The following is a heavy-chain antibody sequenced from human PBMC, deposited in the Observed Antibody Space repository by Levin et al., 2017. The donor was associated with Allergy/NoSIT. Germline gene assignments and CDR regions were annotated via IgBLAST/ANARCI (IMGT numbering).Heavy chain of an antibody. V-gene: IGHV3-21*01. CDR1: GFTFSSYS. CDR2: ISSSSSYI. CDR3: ARLLGGYGMDV. D-gene: IGHD1-26*01. J-gene: IGHJ6*02. Sequence: GGSLRLSCAASGFTFSSYSMNWVRQAPGKGLEWVSSISSSSSYIYYADSVKGRFTISRDNAKNSLYLQMNSLRAEDTAVYYCARLLGGYGMDVWGQGTTVTVSS.